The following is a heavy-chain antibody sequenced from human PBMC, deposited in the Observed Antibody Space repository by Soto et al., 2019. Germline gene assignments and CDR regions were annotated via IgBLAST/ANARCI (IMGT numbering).Heavy chain of an antibody. CDR3: VRILSGILDY. J-gene: IGHJ4*02. CDR1: WFAVSSRGRC. D-gene: IGHD6-19*01. Sequence: SGPTLVYPTHALTLTCSWPWFAVSSRGRCVRWMREPPGKALEWLARIDWDDDKFYSTSLKTRLTISKATSKNQVVLTMNNMDPVDTATYYCVRILSGILDYWGQGTLVTVSS. CDR2: IDWDDDK. V-gene: IGHV2-70*17.